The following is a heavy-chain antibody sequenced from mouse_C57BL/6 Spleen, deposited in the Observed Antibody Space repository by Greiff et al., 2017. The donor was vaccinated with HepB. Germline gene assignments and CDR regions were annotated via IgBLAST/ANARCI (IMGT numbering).Heavy chain of an antibody. CDR3: ARSWSNTGFAY. V-gene: IGHV1-82*01. CDR2: IYPGDGDT. CDR1: GYAFSSSW. D-gene: IGHD2-5*01. Sequence: QVQLQQSGPELVKPGASVKISCKASGYAFSSSWMNWVKQRPGKGLEWIGRIYPGDGDTNYNGKFKGKATLTADKSSSTAYMQLSSLTSEDSAVYFCARSWSNTGFAYWGQGTLVTVSA. J-gene: IGHJ3*01.